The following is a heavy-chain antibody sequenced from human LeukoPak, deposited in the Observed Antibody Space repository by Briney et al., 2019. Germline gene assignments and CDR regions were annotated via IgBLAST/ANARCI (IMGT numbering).Heavy chain of an antibody. Sequence: GGSLRLSCAASGFTFSSYAMHWVRQAPGKGLEWVAVISYDGSNKYYADSVKGRFTISRDNSKNTLYLQMNSLRAEDTAVYYCARDYLGGSSRGVYYYYYMDVWGKGTTVTVSS. V-gene: IGHV3-30-3*01. D-gene: IGHD6-6*01. J-gene: IGHJ6*03. CDR2: ISYDGSNK. CDR3: ARDYLGGSSRGVYYYYYMDV. CDR1: GFTFSSYA.